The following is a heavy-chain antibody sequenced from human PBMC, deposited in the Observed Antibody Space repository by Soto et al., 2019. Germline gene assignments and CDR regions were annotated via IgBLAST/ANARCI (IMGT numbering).Heavy chain of an antibody. Sequence: QVRLQESGPGLVRPSQTLSLTCSVSGDSLTIGGHYWTWIRQHPGKGLEWIGYIYHSGSTYYSPSLKSRVTISVDTSANQFSLKLTSMTAADTAVYYCARGGDGFDLWGQGKMVTVSS. CDR2: IYHSGST. CDR1: GDSLTIGGHY. CDR3: ARGGDGFDL. J-gene: IGHJ3*01. V-gene: IGHV4-31*03.